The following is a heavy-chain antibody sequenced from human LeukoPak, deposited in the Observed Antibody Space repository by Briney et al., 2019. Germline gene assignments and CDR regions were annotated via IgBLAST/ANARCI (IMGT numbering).Heavy chain of an antibody. V-gene: IGHV6-1*01. CDR1: GDTVSSNSAA. J-gene: IGHJ3*02. CDR2: TYYRSKWYN. Sequence: SQTLSLTCAISGDTVSSNSAAWNWIRQSPSRGLEWLGRTYYRSKWYNEYAISVKSRITINPDTSKNQFSPQLNSVTPDDTAVYYCAGKYSSSWYDALDIWGQGTMVTVSS. CDR3: AGKYSSSWYDALDI. D-gene: IGHD6-13*01.